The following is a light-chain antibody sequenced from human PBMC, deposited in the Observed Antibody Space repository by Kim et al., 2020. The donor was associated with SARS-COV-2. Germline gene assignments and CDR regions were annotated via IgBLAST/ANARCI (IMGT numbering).Light chain of an antibody. J-gene: IGKJ4*01. Sequence: ILMTQSPATLSVSPGERVTLSCRASQSVRNNLAWYQQRPGQAPRLLIYSASTRATDISARFSGSGSGTEFTLTIRSLQSEDLAVYYCQQYNDWPLLTFGGGTKVDI. CDR2: SAS. V-gene: IGKV3-15*01. CDR3: QQYNDWPLLT. CDR1: QSVRNN.